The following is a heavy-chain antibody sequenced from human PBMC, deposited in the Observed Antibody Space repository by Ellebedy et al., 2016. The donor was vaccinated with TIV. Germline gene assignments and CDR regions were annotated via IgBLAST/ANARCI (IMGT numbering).Heavy chain of an antibody. CDR1: GFTFSSYW. CDR3: ARRGDGYGYAY. J-gene: IGHJ4*02. D-gene: IGHD5-18*01. Sequence: GGSLRLSCAASGFTFSSYWLHWVRQAPGKGLVWVSRINSDGSSTSYVDSVKGRFTISRDNAKNTLYLQMNSLSVEDTAMYYCARRGDGYGYAYWGQGTLVNVSS. V-gene: IGHV3-74*01. CDR2: INSDGSST.